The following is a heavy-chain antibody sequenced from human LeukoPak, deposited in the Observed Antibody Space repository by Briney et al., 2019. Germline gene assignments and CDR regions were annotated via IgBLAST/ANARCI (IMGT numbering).Heavy chain of an antibody. D-gene: IGHD4-17*01. V-gene: IGHV3-23*01. CDR3: AKDPNGDHIGTFDI. CDR1: KFNFISYG. J-gene: IGHJ3*02. CDR2: ISGSGGTT. Sequence: GGSLRLSCTTSKFNFISYGMTWVRQAPGKGLEWVSSISGSGGTTQYAASVQGRFTISRDNSKNTLYLQMNSLRAEDSAVYYCAKDPNGDHIGTFDIWGQGTMVTVSS.